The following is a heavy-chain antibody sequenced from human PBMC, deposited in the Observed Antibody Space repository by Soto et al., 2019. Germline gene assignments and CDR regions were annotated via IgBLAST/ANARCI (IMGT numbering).Heavy chain of an antibody. D-gene: IGHD2-2*02. J-gene: IGHJ6*02. CDR2: IWYDGSNK. V-gene: IGHV3-33*01. Sequence: QVQLVESGGGVVQPGRSLRLSCAASGFTFSSYGMHWVRQAPGKGLEWVAVIWYDGSNKYYADSVKGRFTISRDNSKNTLYLQMNSLRAEDTAVYYCAREISGCSSTSCYTGWGSLDYYYGMDVWGQGTTVTVSS. CDR1: GFTFSSYG. CDR3: AREISGCSSTSCYTGWGSLDYYYGMDV.